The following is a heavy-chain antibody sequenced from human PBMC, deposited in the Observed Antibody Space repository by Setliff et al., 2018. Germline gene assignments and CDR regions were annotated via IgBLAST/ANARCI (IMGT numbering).Heavy chain of an antibody. Sequence: SETLSLTCTVYGGPLSGFSWNWIRQPPGKGLEWIGEIYHSGSTNYNPSLKSRVTISVDKSKNQISLRLSSVTAADTAVYFCARVTGFSYMDVWGKGTTVTVSS. CDR3: ARVTGFSYMDV. J-gene: IGHJ6*03. CDR2: IYHSGST. CDR1: GGPLSGFS. V-gene: IGHV4-34*01.